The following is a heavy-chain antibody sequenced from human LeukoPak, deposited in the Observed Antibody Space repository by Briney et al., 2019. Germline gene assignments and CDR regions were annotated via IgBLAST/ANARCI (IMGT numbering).Heavy chain of an antibody. CDR1: GYTFTGYY. CDR3: ARDADNPSGIAAAGQIDY. CDR2: INPSSGGT. Sequence: ASVKVSCKASGYTFTGYYMHWVQQAPGQGLEWMGRINPSSGGTNYAQKFQGRVTMTRDTSISTAYMELSRLRSDDTAVYYCARDADNPSGIAAAGQIDYWGQGTLVTVSS. V-gene: IGHV1-2*06. J-gene: IGHJ4*02. D-gene: IGHD6-13*01.